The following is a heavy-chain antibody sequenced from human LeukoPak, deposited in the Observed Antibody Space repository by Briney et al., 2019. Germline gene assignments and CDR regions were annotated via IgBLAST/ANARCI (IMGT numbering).Heavy chain of an antibody. CDR2: IIPILGIA. J-gene: IGHJ3*02. CDR3: AIYYDSSGPTAFDI. CDR1: GGTFSSYA. V-gene: IGHV1-69*04. D-gene: IGHD3-22*01. Sequence: GASVKVSCKASGGTFSSYAISWARQAPGQGLEWMGRIIPILGIANYAQKFQGRVTITADKSTSTAYMELSSLRSEDTAVYYCAIYYDSSGPTAFDIWGQGTMVTVSP.